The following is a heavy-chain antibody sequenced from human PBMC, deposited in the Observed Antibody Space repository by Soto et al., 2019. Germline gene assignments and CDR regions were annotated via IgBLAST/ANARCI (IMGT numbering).Heavy chain of an antibody. V-gene: IGHV3-7*05. CDR3: VRGLFLGSAHFFY. CDR2: IDGNGGET. D-gene: IGHD1-26*01. Sequence: QSGGSLRLSCAASDFTFSSYWMTWVRQAPGKGLEWVANIDGNGGETNYVDSVKGRFTVSRDNAKRSLFLQMNSLRVEDTAIYYCVRGLFLGSAHFFYWGQGTLVTVSS. CDR1: DFTFSSYW. J-gene: IGHJ4*02.